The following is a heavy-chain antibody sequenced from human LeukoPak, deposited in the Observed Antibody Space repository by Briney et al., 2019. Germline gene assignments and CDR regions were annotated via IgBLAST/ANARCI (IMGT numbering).Heavy chain of an antibody. V-gene: IGHV3-7*02. CDR3: ARNYGGYSH. CDR2: IRQDGSEQ. Sequence: GGSLRLSCTASGFXFSSYWISWVRQAPGKGLEWVANIRQDGSEQYYVDSVKGRFTISRDNAKNSLYLQMNSLRAEDTALYYCARNYGGYSHWGQGTLVTVSS. J-gene: IGHJ4*02. CDR1: GFXFSSYW. D-gene: IGHD4-23*01.